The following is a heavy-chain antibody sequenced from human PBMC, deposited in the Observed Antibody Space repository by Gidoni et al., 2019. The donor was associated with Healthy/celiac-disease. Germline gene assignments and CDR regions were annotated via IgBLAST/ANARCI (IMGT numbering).Heavy chain of an antibody. D-gene: IGHD3-9*01. CDR3: AKDGWTYYDILTGYRGFDY. J-gene: IGHJ4*02. Sequence: EVQLLESGGGLVQPGGSLRLSCAASGFTFSSYAMSWVRQAPGKGLEWVSAISGSGGSTYYADSVKGRFTISRDNSKNTLYLQMNSLRAEDTAVYYCAKDGWTYYDILTGYRGFDYWGQGTLVTVSS. CDR2: ISGSGGST. CDR1: GFTFSSYA. V-gene: IGHV3-23*01.